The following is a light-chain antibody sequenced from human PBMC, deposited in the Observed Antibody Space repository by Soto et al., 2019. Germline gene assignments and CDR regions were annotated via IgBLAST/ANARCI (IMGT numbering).Light chain of an antibody. CDR3: QTWGTGHWV. J-gene: IGLJ3*02. V-gene: IGLV4-69*01. Sequence: QAVVTQSPSASASLGASVKLTCTLSSGHSSYAIAWHQQQPEKGPRYLMKLNSDGSHTKGDGIPDRFSGSSSGAERYLTISSLQSEDEADYYCQTWGTGHWVFGGGTKVTVL. CDR2: LNSDGSH. CDR1: SGHSSYA.